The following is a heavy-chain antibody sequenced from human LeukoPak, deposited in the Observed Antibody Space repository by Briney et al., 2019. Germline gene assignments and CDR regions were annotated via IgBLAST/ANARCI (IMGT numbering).Heavy chain of an antibody. Sequence: SQTLSLTCSFSGGSLSSGDYYWSWIRQPPGKGPQWIGYINSSGRTNYNPSLRSRLTISVNASNNQFSLQLRSVTAADTAVYYCARWNSSGCIDYWGQGTLVTVSS. J-gene: IGHJ4*02. CDR1: GGSLSSGDYY. D-gene: IGHD3-22*01. V-gene: IGHV4-61*08. CDR2: INSSGRT. CDR3: ARWNSSGCIDY.